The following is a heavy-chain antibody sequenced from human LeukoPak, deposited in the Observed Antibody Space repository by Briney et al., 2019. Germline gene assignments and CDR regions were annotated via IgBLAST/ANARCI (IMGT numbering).Heavy chain of an antibody. J-gene: IGHJ4*02. CDR1: GYTFTSYA. D-gene: IGHD5-24*01. Sequence: ASVKVSCKASGYTFTSYAIHWVRQAPGQRLEWMGWINAGNGNTKYSQKFQGRVTITRDTSASTAYMELSSLRSEDTAVYYCAREIDRDDYNRFFDYWGQGTLVTVSS. CDR2: INAGNGNT. V-gene: IGHV1-3*01. CDR3: AREIDRDDYNRFFDY.